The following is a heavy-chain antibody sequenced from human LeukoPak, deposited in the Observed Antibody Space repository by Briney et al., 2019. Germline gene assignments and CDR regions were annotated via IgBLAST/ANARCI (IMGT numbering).Heavy chain of an antibody. CDR3: ARQAWVPTSPSAAFDI. CDR1: GYSFTSYW. D-gene: IGHD2/OR15-2a*01. CDR2: IYPGDSDT. V-gene: IGHV5-51*01. J-gene: IGHJ3*02. Sequence: GESLKISCKGSGYSFTSYWIGWVRQMPGIGLEWMGIIYPGDSDTRYSPSFQGQVTISADKSISTAYLQWSSLKASDTAMYYCARQAWVPTSPSAAFDIWGQGTMVTVSS.